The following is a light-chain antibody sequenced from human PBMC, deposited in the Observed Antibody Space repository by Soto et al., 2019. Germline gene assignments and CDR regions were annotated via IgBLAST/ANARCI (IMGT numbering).Light chain of an antibody. Sequence: DLQMTQSPSTLSASLGDRVTITCRASRSISSWLAWYQQKPGKAPKLLIYKASTLKTGVPSRFSGSGSGTEFTLTISSLQPDDFATYYCQQYNSNPLTFGGGTKVEIK. J-gene: IGKJ4*01. CDR2: KAS. CDR3: QQYNSNPLT. V-gene: IGKV1-5*03. CDR1: RSISSW.